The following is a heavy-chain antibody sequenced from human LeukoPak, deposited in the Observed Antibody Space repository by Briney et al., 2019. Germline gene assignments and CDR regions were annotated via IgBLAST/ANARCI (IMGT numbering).Heavy chain of an antibody. CDR2: ISGSGGSS. D-gene: IGHD6-13*01. CDR3: AKGRGSSWFTSSYSMDV. V-gene: IGHV3-23*01. Sequence: GGSLRLSCAASGFTFSFLAMTWVRQPPGKGLEWVSPISGSGGSSYYADSVKGRFTISRDNSKNTLYLQMNSLRAEDTAVYYCAKGRGSSWFTSSYSMDVWGKGTTVTVSS. J-gene: IGHJ6*03. CDR1: GFTFSFLA.